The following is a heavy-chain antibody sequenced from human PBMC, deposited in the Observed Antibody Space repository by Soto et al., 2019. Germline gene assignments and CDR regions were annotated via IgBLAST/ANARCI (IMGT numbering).Heavy chain of an antibody. CDR1: GYTFSNYG. J-gene: IGHJ5*02. CDR2: ISLYSDGA. Sequence: ASVKVSCKTSGYTFSNYGITWVRQAPGQPLEWLGWISLYSDGANYAQKFQGRVSMTTDTSTTTAYMELRSLRSDDTAVYYCARVVPGAEDWFGPWGQGTLVTVSS. D-gene: IGHD2-2*01. V-gene: IGHV1-18*01. CDR3: ARVVPGAEDWFGP.